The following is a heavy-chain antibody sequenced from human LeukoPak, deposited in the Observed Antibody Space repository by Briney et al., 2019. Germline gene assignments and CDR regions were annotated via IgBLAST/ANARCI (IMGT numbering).Heavy chain of an antibody. Sequence: PSETLSLTCTVSGGSISSYYWSWIRQPLGKGLEWIGSIFYTGTTYYNPSLKSRVTISVDTSKNQFSLKLSSVTAADTAVYYCARHLGQGSGSDAFDIWGQGTMVTVSS. CDR3: ARHLGQGSGSDAFDI. V-gene: IGHV4-59*05. J-gene: IGHJ3*02. CDR2: IFYTGTT. D-gene: IGHD6-19*01. CDR1: GGSISSYY.